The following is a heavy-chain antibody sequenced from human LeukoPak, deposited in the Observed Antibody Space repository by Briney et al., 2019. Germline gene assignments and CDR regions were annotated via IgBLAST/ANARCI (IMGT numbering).Heavy chain of an antibody. J-gene: IGHJ4*02. CDR3: ARGRGYRGYFDY. CDR1: GGSFSGCY. V-gene: IGHV4-34*01. CDR2: INHSGST. D-gene: IGHD5-18*01. Sequence: SETLSLSCAVYGGSFSGCYWSWIRQPPGKGLEWIGEINHSGSTNYNPSLKSRVTISVDTSKNQFSLKLSSVTAADTAVYDCARGRGYRGYFDYWGQGTLVTVSS.